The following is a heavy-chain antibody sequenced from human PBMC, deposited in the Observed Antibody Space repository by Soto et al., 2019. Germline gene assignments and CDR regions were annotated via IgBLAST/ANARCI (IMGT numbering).Heavy chain of an antibody. CDR3: ARKADYYDSSGYYWAAFDI. D-gene: IGHD3-22*01. Sequence: SDTLSLTSTVSGGSISSYYWSWIRQPPGKGREWMGYIYYSGSTNYNPSLKSRVTISVDTSKNQFSLKLSSVTAADTAVYYCARKADYYDSSGYYWAAFDIWGQGTMVTVSS. V-gene: IGHV4-59*01. CDR2: IYYSGST. CDR1: GGSISSYY. J-gene: IGHJ3*02.